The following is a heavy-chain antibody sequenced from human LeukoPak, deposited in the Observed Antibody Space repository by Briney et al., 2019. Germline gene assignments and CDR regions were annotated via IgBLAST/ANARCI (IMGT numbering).Heavy chain of an antibody. D-gene: IGHD3-10*01. CDR1: GYTFTSYD. V-gene: IGHV1-8*01. CDR2: MNPNSGNT. Sequence: WASVKVSCKASGYTFTSYDINWVRQATGQGLEWMGWMNPNSGNTGYAQKFQGRVTMTRNTSISTAYMELSSLRSEDTAVYYCARGREDWLLWFGDRTGGFDYWGQGTLVTVSS. J-gene: IGHJ4*02. CDR3: ARGREDWLLWFGDRTGGFDY.